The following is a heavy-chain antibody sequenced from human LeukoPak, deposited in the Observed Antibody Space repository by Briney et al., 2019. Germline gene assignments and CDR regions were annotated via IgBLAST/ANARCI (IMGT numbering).Heavy chain of an antibody. CDR2: INHSGST. CDR1: GGSFSSYY. J-gene: IGHJ4*02. Sequence: KPSETLSLTCAVYGGSFSSYYWSWIRQPPGKGLEWIGEINHSGSTNYNPSLKSRVTISVDTSKNQFSLKLSSVTAADTAVYYCARSTVTTYYFDYWGQGTLVTVSS. D-gene: IGHD4-17*01. CDR3: ARSTVTTYYFDY. V-gene: IGHV4-34*01.